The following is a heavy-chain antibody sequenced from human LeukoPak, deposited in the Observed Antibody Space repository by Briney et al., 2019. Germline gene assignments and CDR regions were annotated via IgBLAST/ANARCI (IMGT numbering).Heavy chain of an antibody. V-gene: IGHV3-21*01. CDR3: KVVPTARRDWFDP. CDR2: ISSSSSYI. D-gene: IGHD2-2*01. Sequence: GGSLRLSCAASGFTFSSYSMNWVRQAPGKGLECVSSISSSSSYIYYADSVKGRFTISRDNAKNSLYLQMNSLRAEDTAVYYCKVVPTARRDWFDPWGQGTLVTVSS. CDR1: GFTFSSYS. J-gene: IGHJ5*02.